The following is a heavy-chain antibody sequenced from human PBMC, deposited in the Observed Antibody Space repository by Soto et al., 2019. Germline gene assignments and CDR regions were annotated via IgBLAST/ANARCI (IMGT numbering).Heavy chain of an antibody. V-gene: IGHV4-59*01. CDR1: GDSIRGDY. J-gene: IGHJ4*02. D-gene: IGHD3-22*01. CDR3: ARHGMDYYDSSGYYYSPYYFDY. CDR2: ISYSGTT. Sequence: KPSETLSLTCTASGDSIRGDYWSWIRQPPGKRLEWIAYISYSGTTNYNPSLKSRVTISLDTSNNQLSLKMTSVTAADTAMYYCARHGMDYYDSSGYYYSPYYFDYWGQGTLVTVS.